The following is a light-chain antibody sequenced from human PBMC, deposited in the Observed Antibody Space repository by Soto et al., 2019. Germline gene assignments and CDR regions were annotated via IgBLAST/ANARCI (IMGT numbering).Light chain of an antibody. V-gene: IGLV2-18*02. CDR2: EVG. Sequence: TISSTETSSDVGSYNRVSWYQQPPGTAPKLMIYEVGNRPSGVPDRFSGSKSGNTASLTISGLQAEDEADYYCSSYTSSSTYVFGTGSKVTVL. CDR3: SSYTSSSTYV. J-gene: IGLJ1*01. CDR1: SSDVGSYNR.